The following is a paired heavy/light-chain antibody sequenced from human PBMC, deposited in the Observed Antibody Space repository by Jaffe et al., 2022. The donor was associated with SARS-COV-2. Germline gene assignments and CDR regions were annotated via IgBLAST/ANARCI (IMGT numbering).Light chain of an antibody. CDR2: DAS. V-gene: IGKV3-11*01. CDR1: QSVSIY. Sequence: EIVLTQSPATLSLSPGERATLSCRASQSVSIYLAWYQQKPGQAPRLLIYDASNRAAGIPARFSGSGSGTDFTLTISSLEPEDFAVYYCQQRTNWPPYTFGQGTKLEIK. J-gene: IGKJ2*01. CDR3: QQRTNWPPYT.
Heavy chain of an antibody. Sequence: EVHLVESGGGLVQPGGSLRLSCAGAGFTFSNYAMIWVRQAPGKGLEWVSSISGSGSDSYFADSVKGRFTISRDNSRNALYLQMNSLRAGDTAVYYCAKEMSVGKVAGLDYWGQGTQVTVSS. J-gene: IGHJ4*02. V-gene: IGHV3-23*04. CDR3: AKEMSVGKVAGLDY. CDR2: ISGSGSDS. CDR1: GFTFSNYA. D-gene: IGHD6-19*01.